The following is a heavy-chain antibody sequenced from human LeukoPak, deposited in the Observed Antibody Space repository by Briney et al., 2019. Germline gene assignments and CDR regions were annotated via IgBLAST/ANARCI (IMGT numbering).Heavy chain of an antibody. J-gene: IGHJ4*02. D-gene: IGHD3-3*01. Sequence: GGSLRLSCAASGFTFSNYDVHWVRQAPGKGLEWVAVIWYDGSNKYYVDSVKGRFTISRDISKNTLYLQMNSLSAEDTAVYYCARAVSGYVDYWGQGNLVTVSS. CDR1: GFTFSNYD. V-gene: IGHV3-33*01. CDR3: ARAVSGYVDY. CDR2: IWYDGSNK.